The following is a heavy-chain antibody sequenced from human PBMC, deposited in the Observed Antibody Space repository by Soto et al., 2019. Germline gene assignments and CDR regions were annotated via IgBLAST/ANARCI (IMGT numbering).Heavy chain of an antibody. CDR1: GFTFSSYW. D-gene: IGHD2-2*01. Sequence: EVQLVESGGGLVQPGGSLRLSCAASGFTFSSYWMHWVRQAPGKGLVWVSHINSDGSSTSYADSVKGRFTISRDNAKNTLSREMNSLRAADTAVYYCVRTTVVLSAATRDDYWGQGTLVTVSS. J-gene: IGHJ4*02. V-gene: IGHV3-74*01. CDR2: INSDGSST. CDR3: VRTTVVLSAATRDDY.